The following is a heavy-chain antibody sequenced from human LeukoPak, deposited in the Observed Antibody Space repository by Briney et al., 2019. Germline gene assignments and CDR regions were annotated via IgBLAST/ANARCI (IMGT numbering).Heavy chain of an antibody. D-gene: IGHD4-17*01. J-gene: IGHJ6*02. Sequence: ASVKVSCKASGGTFSSYAISWVRQAPGQGLEWMGGIIPIFGTANYAQKFQGRVTITADESTSTAYMELSSLRSEDTAVYCCARVSSGQYGDYDYYYYGMDVWGQGTTVTVSS. CDR1: GGTFSSYA. V-gene: IGHV1-69*13. CDR2: IIPIFGTA. CDR3: ARVSSGQYGDYDYYYYGMDV.